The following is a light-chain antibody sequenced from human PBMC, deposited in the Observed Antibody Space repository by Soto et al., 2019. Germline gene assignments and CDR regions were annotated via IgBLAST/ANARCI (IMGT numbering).Light chain of an antibody. CDR2: EVT. CDR3: SSDAGNYNYV. CDR1: SSDVGGYDH. Sequence: QSALAQPPSASGSPGQSVTIPCTGTSSDVGGYDHVSWYQQHPGKAPKLMIYEVTKRPPGVPDRFSGSKSGNTASLTVSGLQAEDEADYFCSSDAGNYNYVFGTGTKLTVL. J-gene: IGLJ1*01. V-gene: IGLV2-8*01.